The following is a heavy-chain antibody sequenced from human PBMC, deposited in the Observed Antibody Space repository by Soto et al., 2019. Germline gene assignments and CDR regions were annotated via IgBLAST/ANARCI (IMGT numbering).Heavy chain of an antibody. CDR2: IDPSDSYR. CDR3: ARHGRRPTNYAMDV. J-gene: IGHJ6*02. D-gene: IGHD2-15*01. Sequence: ADALTSSCKGSGDSFLDYWISWVRQMPGKGLEWMGRIDPSDSYRTYSPSFQGHVTISVDKSITTAYLQWSSLKASDTAIYYCARHGRRPTNYAMDVWGQGTTGTVSS. V-gene: IGHV5-10-1*01. CDR1: GDSFLDYW.